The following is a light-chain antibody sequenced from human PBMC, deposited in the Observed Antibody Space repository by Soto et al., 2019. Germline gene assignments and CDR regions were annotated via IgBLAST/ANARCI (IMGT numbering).Light chain of an antibody. V-gene: IGKV3-11*01. Sequence: EIVLTQSPATLSLSPGERATLSCRASQSVSGYLAWYQQKPGQAPRLLIYDASNRATGIPARFSGSGSGTDFTLTISRLEPEDFALYYCQQYGYSPWTFGQGPRWIS. CDR2: DAS. J-gene: IGKJ1*01. CDR3: QQYGYSPWT. CDR1: QSVSGY.